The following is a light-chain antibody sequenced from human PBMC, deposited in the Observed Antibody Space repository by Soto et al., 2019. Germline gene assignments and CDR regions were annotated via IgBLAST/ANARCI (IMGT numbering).Light chain of an antibody. J-gene: IGLJ3*02. CDR1: SSSIGKNY. V-gene: IGLV1-51*01. CDR2: DND. CDR3: GTWDSRLSVWV. Sequence: QSVLTQPPSVSAAPGQRAAITCSGSSSSIGKNYVSWYQQFPGTAPKLLIYDNDKRPSGIPDRFSGSKSGTSATLGVTGLQTGDEADYYCGTWDSRLSVWVFGGGTKLTVL.